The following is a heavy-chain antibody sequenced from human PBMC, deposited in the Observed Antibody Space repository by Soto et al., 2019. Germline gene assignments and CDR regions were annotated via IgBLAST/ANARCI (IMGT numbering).Heavy chain of an antibody. J-gene: IGHJ5*02. D-gene: IGHD3-10*01. CDR3: AKGPVRGVIFGWFDP. Sequence: GGSLRLSCAASGFTFDDYAMHWVRQAPGKGLEWVSGISWNSGSIGYADSVKGRFTISRDNAKNSLYLQMNSLRAEDTALYYCAKGPVRGVIFGWFDPWGQGTLVTVSS. CDR2: ISWNSGSI. V-gene: IGHV3-9*01. CDR1: GFTFDDYA.